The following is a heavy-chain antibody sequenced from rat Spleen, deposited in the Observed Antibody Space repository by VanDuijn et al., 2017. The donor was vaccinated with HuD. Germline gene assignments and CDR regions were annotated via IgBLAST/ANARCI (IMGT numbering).Heavy chain of an antibody. CDR1: GFSLTSNG. CDR2: ISSGGST. Sequence: QVQLKESGPGLVQPSQTLSLTCTVSGFSLTSNGVSWVRQPPGKGLEWIAAISSGGSTYYNSVLKSRLSISRDTSKSQVILKMNSLQTEDTATYYCARTYGGYTSHWFAYWGQGTLVTVSS. V-gene: IGHV2S8*01. D-gene: IGHD1-11*01. CDR3: ARTYGGYTSHWFAY. J-gene: IGHJ3*01.